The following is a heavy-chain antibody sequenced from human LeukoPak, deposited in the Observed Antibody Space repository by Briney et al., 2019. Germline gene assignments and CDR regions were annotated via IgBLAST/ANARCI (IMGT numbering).Heavy chain of an antibody. CDR2: INPNSGGT. D-gene: IGHD6-13*01. CDR1: GYTFTGYN. Sequence: ASVKVSCKASGYTFTGYNIHWVRQAPGQGREWMGRINPNSGGTNYSKKFQGRVTMTRDTSINTAYMEVSRLRSDNTAVYYCARDHLAAAGSGGWGQGTLVTVFS. V-gene: IGHV1-2*06. CDR3: ARDHLAAAGSGG. J-gene: IGHJ4*02.